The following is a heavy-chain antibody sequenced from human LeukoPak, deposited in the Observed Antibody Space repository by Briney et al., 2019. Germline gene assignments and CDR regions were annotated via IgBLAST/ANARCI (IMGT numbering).Heavy chain of an antibody. J-gene: IGHJ4*02. V-gene: IGHV4-59*07. CDR2: VYYSGST. D-gene: IGHD5-18*01. CDR3: SASNQLWLRGLFDY. CDR1: GASISASY. Sequence: SPTLSLTHPVSGASISASYCGWVRQQPGNGLEWLGYVYYSGSTDYDPSLKRRVTISIDTSKRKFSLNLSFVTAAETAVYYWSASNQLWLRGLFDYWGQGTLVTVSS.